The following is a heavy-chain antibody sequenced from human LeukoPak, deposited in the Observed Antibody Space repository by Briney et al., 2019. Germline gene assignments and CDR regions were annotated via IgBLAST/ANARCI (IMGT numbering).Heavy chain of an antibody. V-gene: IGHV4-59*08. CDR3: ARHQYDFWSGFNFDY. Sequence: PSETLSLTCTVSGGSISSYYWSWIRQPPGKGLEWIGYIYYSGSTNYNPSLKSRVTISVDTSKNQFSLKLSSVTAADTAVYYCARHQYDFWSGFNFDYWGQETLVTVSS. CDR1: GGSISSYY. D-gene: IGHD3-3*01. CDR2: IYYSGST. J-gene: IGHJ4*02.